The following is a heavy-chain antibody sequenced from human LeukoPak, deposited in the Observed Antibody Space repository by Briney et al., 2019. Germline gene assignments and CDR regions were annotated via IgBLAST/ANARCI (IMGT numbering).Heavy chain of an antibody. V-gene: IGHV4-4*07. J-gene: IGHJ6*03. CDR3: ARTQPTVVVVPAAIDYYYYYMDV. CDR1: GGSISSYY. D-gene: IGHD2-2*02. Sequence: SETLSLTCTVSGGSISSYYWSWIRQPAGKGLEWIGRIYTSGSTNYNPSLKSRVTMSVDTSKNQFSLKLSSVTAADTAVYYCARTQPTVVVVPAAIDYYYYYMDVWGKGTTVTVSS. CDR2: IYTSGST.